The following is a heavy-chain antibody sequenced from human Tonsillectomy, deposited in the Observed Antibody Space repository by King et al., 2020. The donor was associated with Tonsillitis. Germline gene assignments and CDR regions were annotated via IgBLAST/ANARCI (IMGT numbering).Heavy chain of an antibody. Sequence: QLVQSGGEVKKPGESLKISCKGSGYNFSTYWIGWVRQMPGKGLEWLGIIHPGDSDTRYSPSFQGQVTISADKSISTAYLQWTRLTASDSAMYYCARQVTVAGTDSHYYGMDVWGQGTTVTVSS. CDR1: GYNFSTYW. CDR3: ARQVTVAGTDSHYYGMDV. D-gene: IGHD6-19*01. CDR2: IHPGDSDT. J-gene: IGHJ6*02. V-gene: IGHV5-51*01.